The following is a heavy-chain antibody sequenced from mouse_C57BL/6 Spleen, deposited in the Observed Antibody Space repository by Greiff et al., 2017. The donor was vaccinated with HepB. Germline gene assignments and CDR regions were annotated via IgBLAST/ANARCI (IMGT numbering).Heavy chain of an antibody. CDR3: ARSRLLTGKGYFDV. CDR1: GYTFTGYW. J-gene: IGHJ1*03. V-gene: IGHV1-9*01. Sequence: QVQLQQSGAELMKPGASVKLSCKATGYTFTGYWIEWVKQRPGHGLEWIGEILPGSGSTNYNEKFKGKATFTADTSSNTAYMNLSSLTTEDSAIYYCARSRLLTGKGYFDVWGTGTTVTVSS. CDR2: ILPGSGST. D-gene: IGHD4-1*01.